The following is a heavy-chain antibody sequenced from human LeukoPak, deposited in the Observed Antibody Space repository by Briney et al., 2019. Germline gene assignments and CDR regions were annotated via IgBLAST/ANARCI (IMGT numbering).Heavy chain of an antibody. Sequence: GGSLRLSCAASGFTFSNDWMSWVRQAPGKGLEWVANIKQDGSEKFYVDSVKGRFTISRDNAKDSLYLQMNSLRAEDTAVYYCAKGPMGRGFDYWGQGTLVTVSS. D-gene: IGHD3-10*01. CDR3: AKGPMGRGFDY. CDR2: IKQDGSEK. J-gene: IGHJ4*02. CDR1: GFTFSNDW. V-gene: IGHV3-7*03.